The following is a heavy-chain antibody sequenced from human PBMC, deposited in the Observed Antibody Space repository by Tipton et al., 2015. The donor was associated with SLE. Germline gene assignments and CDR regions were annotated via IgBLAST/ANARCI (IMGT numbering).Heavy chain of an antibody. CDR1: GYTFTSYY. J-gene: IGHJ4*02. D-gene: IGHD3-3*01. CDR2: ISAYNGNT. CDR3: ARDRYKWLLSD. V-gene: IGHV1-18*04. Sequence: QSGPEVKKPGASVKVSCKASGYTFTSYYMHWVRQAPGQGLEWMGWISAYNGNTNYAQKLQGRVTMTTDTSTSTAYMELSSLRAEDTAVYSCARDRYKWLLSDWGQGTLVTVSS.